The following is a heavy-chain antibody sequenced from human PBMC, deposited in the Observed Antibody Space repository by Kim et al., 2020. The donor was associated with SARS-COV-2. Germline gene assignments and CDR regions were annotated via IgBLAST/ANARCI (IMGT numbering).Heavy chain of an antibody. D-gene: IGHD6-13*01. V-gene: IGHV4-31*03. CDR1: GGSISSGGYY. CDR3: ARDERGAAAGTFYYYYGMDV. Sequence: SETLSLTCTVSGGSISSGGYYWSWIRQHPGKGLEWIGYIYYSGSTYYNPSLKSRVTISVDTSKNQFSLKLSSVTAADTAVYYCARDERGAAAGTFYYYYGMDVWGQGTTVTVSS. CDR2: IYYSGST. J-gene: IGHJ6*02.